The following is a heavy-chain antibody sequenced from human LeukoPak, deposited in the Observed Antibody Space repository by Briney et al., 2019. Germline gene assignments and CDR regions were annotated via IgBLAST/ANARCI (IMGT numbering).Heavy chain of an antibody. V-gene: IGHV4-31*02. Sequence: SETLSLTCTVSGGSISSGGYYWSWIRQRPGKGLEWIGNIYYSGSTYYNPSLKSRVTISVDTSKNQFSLKLSSVTAADTAVYYCARATRITFGGVTMRPSDYWGQGTLVTVSS. CDR1: GGSISSGGYY. J-gene: IGHJ4*02. CDR2: IYYSGST. CDR3: ARATRITFGGVTMRPSDY. D-gene: IGHD3-16*01.